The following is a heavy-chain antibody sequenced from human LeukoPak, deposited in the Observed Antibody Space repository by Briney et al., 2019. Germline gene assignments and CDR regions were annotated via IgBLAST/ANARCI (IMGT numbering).Heavy chain of an antibody. CDR3: ARAGYCSGGSCYGSDY. D-gene: IGHD2-15*01. J-gene: IGHJ4*02. CDR2: IWYDGSIQ. CDR1: GFTFSSYG. V-gene: IGHV3-33*01. Sequence: GRSLRLSCAASGFTFSSYGMHWVRQAPGKGLEWVAAIWYDGSIQYYADSVKGRFTISRDNSKNTLYLQTDSLRAEDTAVYYCARAGYCSGGSCYGSDYWGQGTLVSVSS.